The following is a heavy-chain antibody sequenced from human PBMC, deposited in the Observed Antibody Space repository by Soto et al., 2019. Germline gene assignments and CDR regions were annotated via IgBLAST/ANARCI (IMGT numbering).Heavy chain of an antibody. D-gene: IGHD6-25*01. Sequence: QVQLVQSGAEVKKPGASVKVSCKASGYTFTSYYMHWVRQAPGQGLEWMGIINPSGGSTSYAQKCEGRVSRSREAPASAGYMEGSSLRSEDTAVYYCASSGVSAAIDYWGQGTLVTVSS. CDR1: GYTFTSYY. CDR2: INPSGGST. V-gene: IGHV1-46*01. J-gene: IGHJ4*02. CDR3: ASSGVSAAIDY.